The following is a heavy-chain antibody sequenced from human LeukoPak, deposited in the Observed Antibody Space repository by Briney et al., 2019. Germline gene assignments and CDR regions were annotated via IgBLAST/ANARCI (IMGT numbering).Heavy chain of an antibody. D-gene: IGHD3-16*01. Sequence: ASMKVSCKASGHSFNAYYIHCVRQAPGQGRQWMGRIDPNSGDTKYTQKFQGRVSMTRDTSIRTAYMELSRLTSDDTAVYYCATFTAPRNAFDLWGQGTMVTVSS. CDR1: GHSFNAYY. CDR3: ATFTAPRNAFDL. V-gene: IGHV1-2*06. J-gene: IGHJ3*01. CDR2: IDPNSGDT.